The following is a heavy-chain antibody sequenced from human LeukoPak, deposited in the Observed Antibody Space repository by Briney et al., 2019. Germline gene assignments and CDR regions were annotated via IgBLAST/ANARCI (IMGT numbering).Heavy chain of an antibody. CDR1: GGSISSGGYS. CDR2: IHYSGST. J-gene: IGHJ4*02. V-gene: IGHV4-31*03. Sequence: SQTLSLTCTVSGGSISSGGYSWSWIRQHPGKGLEWIGYIHYSGSTYYNPSLKSRVTISVDTSKNQFSLKLSSVTAADTAVYYCALYYYDSSGYLFDYWGQGTLVTVSS. D-gene: IGHD3-22*01. CDR3: ALYYYDSSGYLFDY.